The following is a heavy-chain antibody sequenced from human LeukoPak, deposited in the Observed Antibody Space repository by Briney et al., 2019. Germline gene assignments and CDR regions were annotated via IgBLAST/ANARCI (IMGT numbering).Heavy chain of an antibody. CDR3: ATAMRGRWELLGASDY. CDR2: ISRSSTNI. J-gene: IGHJ4*02. D-gene: IGHD1-26*01. CDR1: AVTVSSYS. V-gene: IGHV3-21*01. Sequence: PGGSLRLSWAAAAVTVSSYSISWVRQAPGKGLGWVLSISRSSTNIYYADSVKGRFTISRDKTKNSLYLQMNSLRAERTAIYYCATAMRGRWELLGASDYWGQGTLVTVSS.